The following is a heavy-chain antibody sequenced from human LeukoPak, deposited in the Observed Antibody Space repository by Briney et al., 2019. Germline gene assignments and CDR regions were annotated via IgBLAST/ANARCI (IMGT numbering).Heavy chain of an antibody. D-gene: IGHD2-15*01. J-gene: IGHJ6*02. CDR2: MSYDGGHK. Sequence: HPGRSLRLSCAASGFTFSSYAMHWVRQAPGKGLEWVAVMSYDGGHKYYADSVEGRFTISRDNSKNTLYLQMNSLRAEDTSVYYCAKGQLVDYGMDVWGQGTTVTVSS. CDR3: AKGQLVDYGMDV. CDR1: GFTFSSYA. V-gene: IGHV3-30*18.